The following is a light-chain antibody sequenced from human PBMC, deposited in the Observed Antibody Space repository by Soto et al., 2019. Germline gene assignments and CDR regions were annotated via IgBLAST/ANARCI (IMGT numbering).Light chain of an antibody. Sequence: DIQMTQSPSTLSASVGDRVTITCRASQTISSWLAWYQQKPGKAPKLLIYKASTFKSGVPSRFSGSGSGTECSITISSLQPDGFATYYCQHYNSYAEAFGQGTKVEL. J-gene: IGKJ1*01. V-gene: IGKV1-5*03. CDR1: QTISSW. CDR3: QHYNSYAEA. CDR2: KAS.